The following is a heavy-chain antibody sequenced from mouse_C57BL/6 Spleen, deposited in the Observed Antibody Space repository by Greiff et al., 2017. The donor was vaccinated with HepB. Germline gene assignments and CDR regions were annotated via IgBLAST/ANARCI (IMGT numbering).Heavy chain of an antibody. CDR2: IYPGDGDT. CDR3: ARRDIGTTGDLDWYFDV. D-gene: IGHD2-14*01. Sequence: QVQLKESGPELVKPGASVKISCKASGYAFSSSWMNWVKQRPGKGLEWIGRIYPGDGDTNYNGKFKGKATLTADKSSSTAYMQLSSLTSEDSAVYFCARRDIGTTGDLDWYFDVWGTGTTVTVSS. V-gene: IGHV1-82*01. J-gene: IGHJ1*03. CDR1: GYAFSSSW.